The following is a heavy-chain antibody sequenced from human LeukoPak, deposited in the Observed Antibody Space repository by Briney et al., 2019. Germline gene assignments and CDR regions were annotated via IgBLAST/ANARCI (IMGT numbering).Heavy chain of an antibody. D-gene: IGHD2-2*01. Sequence: ASVTVSCKASGYTFTSYYMHWVRQAPGQELKWMGIINPSGGSTSYAQKFQGRVTMTRDTSTSTVYMELSSLRSEDTAVYYCARDLEVVPAYGMDVWGQGTTVTVSS. V-gene: IGHV1-46*01. CDR1: GYTFTSYY. CDR3: ARDLEVVPAYGMDV. J-gene: IGHJ6*02. CDR2: INPSGGST.